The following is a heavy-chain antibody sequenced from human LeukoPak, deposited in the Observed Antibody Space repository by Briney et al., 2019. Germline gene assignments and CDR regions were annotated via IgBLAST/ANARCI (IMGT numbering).Heavy chain of an antibody. CDR1: GFTFSTYA. CDR3: AKRRDGFGL. Sequence: GGSLRLSCAASGFTFSTYAMSWVRQAPGKGLEWVSAISGSGAGTYYADSVKGRFTVSRDNSKNTLYLQMNTLRAEDTAVYYCAKRRDGFGLWGQGTMVTVSS. J-gene: IGHJ3*01. V-gene: IGHV3-23*01. CDR2: ISGSGAGT.